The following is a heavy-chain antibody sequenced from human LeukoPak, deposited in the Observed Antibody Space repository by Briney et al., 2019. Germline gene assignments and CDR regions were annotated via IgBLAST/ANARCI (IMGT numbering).Heavy chain of an antibody. CDR2: INPNSGGT. D-gene: IGHD6-13*01. CDR3: ARSGRIAAAWNY. Sequence: ASVKVSCKASGYTFTGYYMHWVRQAPGQGLEWMGWINPNSGGTNYAQKFQGWVTMTRDTSISTAYMELRSLRSDDTAVYYCARSGRIAAAWNYWGQGTLVTVSS. CDR1: GYTFTGYY. J-gene: IGHJ4*02. V-gene: IGHV1-2*04.